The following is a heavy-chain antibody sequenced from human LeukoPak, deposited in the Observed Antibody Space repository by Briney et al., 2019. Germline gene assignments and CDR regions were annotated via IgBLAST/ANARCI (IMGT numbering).Heavy chain of an antibody. J-gene: IGHJ4*02. CDR3: ASGYGYPSPFDY. V-gene: IGHV4-4*02. Sequence: SETLSLTCAVSGGSISSSNWWSWVRQLPGKGLEWIGEVYHSGTTNYNPSFQSRVTISVDKSKNLFSLKLSSVTAADTAVYYCASGYGYPSPFDYWGQGTLVTVSS. CDR2: VYHSGTT. D-gene: IGHD5-18*01. CDR1: GGSISSSNW.